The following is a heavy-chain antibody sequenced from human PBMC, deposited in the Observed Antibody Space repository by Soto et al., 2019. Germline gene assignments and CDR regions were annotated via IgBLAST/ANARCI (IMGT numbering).Heavy chain of an antibody. D-gene: IGHD4-17*01. CDR3: ASPYYGDYVDYGMDV. V-gene: IGHV4-61*01. J-gene: IGHJ6*02. Sequence: SETLSLTCTVSGGSVSSGSYYWSWIRQPPGKGLEWIGYIYYSGSTNYNPSLKSRVTISVDTSKNQFSLKLSSVTAADTAVYYCASPYYGDYVDYGMDVWGQGTTVTVSS. CDR1: GGSVSSGSYY. CDR2: IYYSGST.